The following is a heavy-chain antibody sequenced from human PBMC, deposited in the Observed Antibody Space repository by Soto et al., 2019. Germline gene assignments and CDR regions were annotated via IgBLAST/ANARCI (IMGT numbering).Heavy chain of an antibody. D-gene: IGHD2-2*01. CDR3: ARVSRHVVPADYNWFDP. CDR1: GGSISSGGYY. CDR2: IYYSGST. Sequence: SETLSLTCTVSGGSISSGGYYWSWIRQHPGKGLEWIGYIYYSGSTNYNPSLKTRVTISVDTSNNQFSLKLTSVTAADTAVYYCARVSRHVVPADYNWFDPWGQGTLVTVSS. J-gene: IGHJ5*02. V-gene: IGHV4-61*08.